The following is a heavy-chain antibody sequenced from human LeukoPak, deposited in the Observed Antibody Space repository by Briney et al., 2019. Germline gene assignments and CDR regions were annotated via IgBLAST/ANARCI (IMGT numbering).Heavy chain of an antibody. CDR2: INPNSGGT. J-gene: IGHJ4*02. CDR3: ASLNRNNGVCYNFDY. Sequence: ASVKVSCKASGYTFTGYYIHWVRQAPGQGLEWMGWINPNSGGTNYAQKFQGRVTMTSDTSINTAYMELSRLRSDDTAMYYCASLNRNNGVCYNFDYWGQGTLVTVSS. V-gene: IGHV1-2*02. CDR1: GYTFTGYY. D-gene: IGHD2-8*01.